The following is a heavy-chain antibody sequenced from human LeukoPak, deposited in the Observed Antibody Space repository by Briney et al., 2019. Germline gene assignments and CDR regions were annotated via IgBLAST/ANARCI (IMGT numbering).Heavy chain of an antibody. CDR1: GFTFSNYP. CDR3: ARRGDYADY. CDR2: ISGSGDTT. D-gene: IGHD4-17*01. V-gene: IGHV3-23*01. J-gene: IGHJ4*02. Sequence: GGSLRLSCAASGFTFSNYPLNWVRQAPGKGLEWVSTISGSGDTTYYADSVKGRFTISRDNSKNTLYLQMNSLRAEDTAVYYCARRGDYADYCGQGTLVTVSS.